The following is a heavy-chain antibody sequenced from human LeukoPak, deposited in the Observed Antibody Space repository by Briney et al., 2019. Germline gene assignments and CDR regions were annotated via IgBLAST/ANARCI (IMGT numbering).Heavy chain of an antibody. D-gene: IGHD3-10*01. J-gene: IGHJ5*02. CDR1: GGSISSYY. CDR2: IYSSGST. Sequence: PSETPSLTCTVSGGSISSYYWSWIRQPAGKGLEWIGRIYSSGSTNYNPSLKSRITMSVDTSKNQFSLKLSSVTAADTAVYYCVRLVRGSWFDPWGQGTLVTVSS. V-gene: IGHV4-4*07. CDR3: VRLVRGSWFDP.